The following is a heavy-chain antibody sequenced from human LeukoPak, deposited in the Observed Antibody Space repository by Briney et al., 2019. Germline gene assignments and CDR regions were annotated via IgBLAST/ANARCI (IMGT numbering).Heavy chain of an antibody. J-gene: IGHJ6*02. D-gene: IGHD4-17*01. CDR2: ISYDGSNK. CDR3: ATTLIGNYYYGLDV. Sequence: GRSLRLSCAASGFTFSSYAMHWVRQAPGKGLEWVAVISYDGSNKYYADSVKGRFTISRDNSKNTLYLQMNSLRAEDTAVYYCATTLIGNYYYGLDVWGQGTTVTVSS. V-gene: IGHV3-30*14. CDR1: GFTFSSYA.